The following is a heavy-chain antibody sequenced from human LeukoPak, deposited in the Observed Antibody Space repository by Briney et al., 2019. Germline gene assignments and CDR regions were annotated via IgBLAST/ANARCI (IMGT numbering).Heavy chain of an antibody. CDR1: GFTFSSYA. D-gene: IGHD1-26*01. CDR3: AKKVVVGATSPYTDFQD. Sequence: PGGSLRLSCEASGFTFSSYAMSWVRQAPGKGLEGVAAISGSGVTTHYAGSVKGRFSISRDNSKNTLYLQMNSLRAEDTALYYCAKKVVVGATSPYTDFQDWGQGTLVTVSS. J-gene: IGHJ1*01. CDR2: ISGSGVTT. V-gene: IGHV3-23*01.